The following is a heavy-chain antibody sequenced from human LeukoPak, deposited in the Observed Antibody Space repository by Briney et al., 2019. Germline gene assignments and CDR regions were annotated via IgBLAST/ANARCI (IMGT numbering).Heavy chain of an antibody. CDR2: ISNSGGST. D-gene: IGHD5-12*01. CDR3: ARGRISGYDTYYYYYAMDV. J-gene: IGHJ6*02. CDR1: GFTFSSYG. Sequence: GGSLRLSCAASGFTFSSYGMSWVRQAPGKGLGWVSFISNSGGSTSYADSVKGRFTISRDNSKNTLYLQMNSLRAEDTAVYYCARGRISGYDTYYYYYAMDVWGQGTTVTVSS. V-gene: IGHV3-23*01.